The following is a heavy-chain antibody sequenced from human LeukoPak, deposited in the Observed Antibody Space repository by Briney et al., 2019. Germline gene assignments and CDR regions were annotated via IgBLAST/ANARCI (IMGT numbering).Heavy chain of an antibody. V-gene: IGHV1-46*01. CDR2: ISPSSGST. Sequence: GASVKVSCKASGYDFTSYYMHWLRQAPGQGLEWMAIISPSSGSTSFAQKFQGRLSMTRDTSTSTVYMELRSLRSEDTAVYYCARGSSTAVVILDPYYFDSWGQGTQVTVSS. CDR1: GYDFTSYY. J-gene: IGHJ4*02. D-gene: IGHD3-22*01. CDR3: ARGSSTAVVILDPYYFDS.